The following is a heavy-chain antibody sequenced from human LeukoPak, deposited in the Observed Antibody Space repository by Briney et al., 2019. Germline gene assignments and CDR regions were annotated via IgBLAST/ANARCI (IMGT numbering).Heavy chain of an antibody. J-gene: IGHJ4*02. CDR3: ARKGRDVYNFAD. CDR2: ISPSGRTL. Sequence: PGGSLRLSCVVSGITFSDYYMGWIRQTPGKGLECVSYISPSGRTLNYADSVKGRFTISRDNAKKSFYLQMNSLRADNTAVYYCARKGRDVYNFADWGQGTLVTVSS. CDR1: GITFSDYY. D-gene: IGHD5-24*01. V-gene: IGHV3-11*01.